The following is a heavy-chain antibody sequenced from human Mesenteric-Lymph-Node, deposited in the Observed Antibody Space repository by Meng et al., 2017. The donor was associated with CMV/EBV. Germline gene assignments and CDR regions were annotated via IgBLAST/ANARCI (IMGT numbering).Heavy chain of an antibody. CDR2: ISSSGSTI. Sequence: GESLKISCAASGFTFSSYEMNWVRQAPGKGLEWVSYISSSGSTIYYADSVKGRFTISRDNAKNSLYLQMNSLRAEDTAVYFCARSSYCGGDCYDRIFWGQGSLVTVSS. D-gene: IGHD2-21*01. CDR3: ARSSYCGGDCYDRIF. V-gene: IGHV3-48*03. J-gene: IGHJ4*02. CDR1: GFTFSSYE.